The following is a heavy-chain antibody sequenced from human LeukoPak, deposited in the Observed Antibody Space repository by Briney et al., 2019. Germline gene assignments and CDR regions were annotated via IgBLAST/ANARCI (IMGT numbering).Heavy chain of an antibody. D-gene: IGHD2-2*01. CDR1: GFTLSSSA. CDR3: AKDRGPSCFNIFDP. Sequence: PGGSLRLSCTASGFTLSSSAMSWVRQAQGEGREWVSGIRARGGHPYYADSLKGRLTISRHNSKHTVYLQIHRERPEDTVLYYCAKDRGPSCFNIFDPCGQGTLVTVSS. CDR2: IRARGGHP. V-gene: IGHV3-23*01. J-gene: IGHJ5*02.